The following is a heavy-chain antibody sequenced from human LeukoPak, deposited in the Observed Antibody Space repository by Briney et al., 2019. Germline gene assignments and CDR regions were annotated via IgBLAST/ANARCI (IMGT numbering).Heavy chain of an antibody. Sequence: PGRSLRLSCAASGFTFSSYSMTWVRQAPGKGLEWVSYISGSSSPIYYADSVKGRVTISRDNAKDSLYLQMTSLRDEDTAVYYCARVSGSYHFDYWGQGTLVTVSP. CDR3: ARVSGSYHFDY. J-gene: IGHJ4*02. CDR1: GFTFSSYS. D-gene: IGHD3-10*01. V-gene: IGHV3-48*02. CDR2: ISGSSSPI.